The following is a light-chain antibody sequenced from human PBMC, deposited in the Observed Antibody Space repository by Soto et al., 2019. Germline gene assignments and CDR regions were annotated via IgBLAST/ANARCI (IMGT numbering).Light chain of an antibody. Sequence: QSALTQPASVSGSPGQSITVSCTGTSSDVGNYNLVSWYQQHPGKVPKLLISDVINRPSGVPDRFSGSRSGNTPSLTISGLQAEDEADYYCGLFTSSATWVFGGGTKLTVL. CDR3: GLFTSSATWV. J-gene: IGLJ3*02. CDR1: SSDVGNYNL. CDR2: DVI. V-gene: IGLV2-14*02.